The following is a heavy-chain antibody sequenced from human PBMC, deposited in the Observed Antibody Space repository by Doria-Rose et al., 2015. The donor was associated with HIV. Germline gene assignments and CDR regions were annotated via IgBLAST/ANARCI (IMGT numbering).Heavy chain of an antibody. CDR2: IFSDDER. V-gene: IGHV2-26*01. CDR1: GVSLSSPGMG. J-gene: IGHJ4*02. D-gene: IGHD6-13*01. Sequence: SGPVLVKPTETLTLTCTVSGVSLSSPGMGVSWIRQPPGKALEWLAHIFSDDERFYKTSLKSRIPISRGTSKSQVVLTMTDMDPVDTATYYCARIKSSRWYHKYYFDFWGQGTLVIVSA. CDR3: ARIKSSRWYHKYYFDF.